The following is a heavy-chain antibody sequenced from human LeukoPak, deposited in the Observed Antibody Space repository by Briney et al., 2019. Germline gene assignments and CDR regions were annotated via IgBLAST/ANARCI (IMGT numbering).Heavy chain of an antibody. CDR3: AKAGMITFGGVIAQIVY. CDR2: ISGNGGDT. J-gene: IGHJ4*02. V-gene: IGHV3-23*01. CDR1: GFTFSSYS. D-gene: IGHD3-16*02. Sequence: GGSLRLSCAASGFTFSSYSMSWVRQASGKGLEWVSVISGNGGDTFYADSVKGRFTISRDNSKNTLYLQMNSLRAEDTAVYYFAKAGMITFGGVIAQIVYWGQGTLVTVSS.